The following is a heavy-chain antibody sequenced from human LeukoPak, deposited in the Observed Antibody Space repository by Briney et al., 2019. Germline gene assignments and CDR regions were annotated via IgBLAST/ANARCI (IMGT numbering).Heavy chain of an antibody. CDR1: GGSISSYY. Sequence: PETLSLTCTVSGGSISSYYWSWIRQPPGKGLEWIGYIYYSGSTNYNPSLKSRITISVDTSKNQFSLKLSSVTAADTAVYYCARGYGDYPYYFDYWGQGTLVTVSS. J-gene: IGHJ4*02. V-gene: IGHV4-59*01. CDR3: ARGYGDYPYYFDY. CDR2: IYYSGST. D-gene: IGHD4-17*01.